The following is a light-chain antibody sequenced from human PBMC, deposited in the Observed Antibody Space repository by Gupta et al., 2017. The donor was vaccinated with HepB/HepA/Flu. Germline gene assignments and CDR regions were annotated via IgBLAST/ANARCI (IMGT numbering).Light chain of an antibody. Sequence: DIQLTQSPSTLSASVGDSVTIPCRASQSISSGLAWYQQQPGKAPKLLIYKASSLESGAPSRLSGRGSGTEFTRNSRRLQTDDVETYNCRKYKSESRTLGQGTKVEIK. CDR2: KAS. V-gene: IGKV1-5*03. CDR1: QSISSG. J-gene: IGKJ1*01. CDR3: RKYKSESRT.